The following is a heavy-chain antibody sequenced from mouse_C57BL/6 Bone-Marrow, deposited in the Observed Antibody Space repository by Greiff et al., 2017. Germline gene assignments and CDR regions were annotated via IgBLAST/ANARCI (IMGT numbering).Heavy chain of an antibody. CDR1: GYTVTDYA. J-gene: IGHJ3*01. CDR2: ISTYYGDA. Sequence: VQLQQSGPELGRPGVSVKISCKGSGYTVTDYAMDWGKQSHAKSLEWIGVISTYYGDASYNQKFKDKATMTVDKSSSTAYMELARLTSEDSAVYYCASPPYDYAEPYWGQGTLVPVSA. V-gene: IGHV1-67*01. CDR3: ASPPYDYAEPY. D-gene: IGHD2-4*01.